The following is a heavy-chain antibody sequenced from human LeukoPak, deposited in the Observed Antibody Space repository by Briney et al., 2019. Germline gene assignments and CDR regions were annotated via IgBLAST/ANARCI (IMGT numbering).Heavy chain of an antibody. V-gene: IGHV4-61*02. J-gene: IGHJ4*02. CDR2: IYTSGST. D-gene: IGHD3-22*01. Sequence: SQTLSLTCTVSGGSISSGSYYWSWIRQPAGKGLEWIGRIYTSGSTNYNPSLKSRVTISVDTSKNQFSLKLSSVTAADTAVYYCARMAGIYDSSGYHTLDYWGQGTLVTVSS. CDR3: ARMAGIYDSSGYHTLDY. CDR1: GGSISSGSYY.